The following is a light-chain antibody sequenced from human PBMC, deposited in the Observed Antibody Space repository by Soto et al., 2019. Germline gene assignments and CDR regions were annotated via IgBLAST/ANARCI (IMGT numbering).Light chain of an antibody. Sequence: DLQMTQSPSSLSASVGDRVTITCQASQDISCYLHWYQQKPGKAPQLLIYDASNLERGVPSRFSGSGSGAHLSSPISSREHEDIAASYCQQYYNRHPYTFGQGTKVEIK. J-gene: IGKJ2*01. CDR3: QQYYNRHPYT. CDR1: QDISCY. CDR2: DAS. V-gene: IGKV1-33*01.